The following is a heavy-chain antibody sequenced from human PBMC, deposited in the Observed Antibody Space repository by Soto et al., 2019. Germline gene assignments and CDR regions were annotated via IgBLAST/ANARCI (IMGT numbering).Heavy chain of an antibody. CDR1: GYTFNSYG. CDR2: ISAYDGDT. V-gene: IGHV1-18*01. J-gene: IGHJ5*02. D-gene: IGHD1-26*01. CDR3: AGSSGTSYIWFDP. Sequence: QVQLVQSGAEVKKPGASVKVSCKASGYTFNSYGISWLRQAPGQVLEWMGWISAYDGDTKYAQKFQGRVTMTTDTSTSTANMEVRSLRSDDTAVYYCAGSSGTSYIWFDPWGQGTLVTVSS.